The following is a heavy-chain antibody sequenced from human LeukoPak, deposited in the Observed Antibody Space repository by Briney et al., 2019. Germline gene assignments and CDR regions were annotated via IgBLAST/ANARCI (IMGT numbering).Heavy chain of an antibody. CDR3: ARSYYDSSGPWDC. Sequence: PGRSLRLSCAASGFTFSSYGMHWVRQAPGKGLEWVAVISYDGSNKYYADSVKGRFTISRDNSKNTLYLQMNSLRAEDTAVYYCARSYYDSSGPWDCWGQGTLVTVSS. CDR2: ISYDGSNK. D-gene: IGHD3-22*01. CDR1: GFTFSSYG. J-gene: IGHJ4*02. V-gene: IGHV3-30*03.